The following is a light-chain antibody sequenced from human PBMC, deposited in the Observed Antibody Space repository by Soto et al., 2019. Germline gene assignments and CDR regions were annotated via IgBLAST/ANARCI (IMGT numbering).Light chain of an antibody. V-gene: IGKV1-39*01. Sequence: DIQMTQSPSSLSASVGDKVTITCRASQSISTYLNWYQQKPGKAPKLLIYAASSFQSGVPSRFSGSGSGTDFTLTISSLQPADFATYYCQQTYDTPSFGGGTRVEIK. CDR2: AAS. J-gene: IGKJ4*01. CDR3: QQTYDTPS. CDR1: QSISTY.